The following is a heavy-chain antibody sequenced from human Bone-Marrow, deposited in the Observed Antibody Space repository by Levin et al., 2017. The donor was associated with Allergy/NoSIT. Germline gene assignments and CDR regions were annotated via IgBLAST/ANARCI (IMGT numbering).Heavy chain of an antibody. CDR2: IIPPFPTP. J-gene: IGHJ6*02. D-gene: IGHD5-12*01. CDR1: GGTFNSYA. Sequence: KISCQASGGTFNSYAITWVRQAPGQGLEWMGGIIPPFPTPQYAQKFQASVTMIADDSTSTAYMELSGLRSEDTAVYCGARPSQRTPDKVYYYALDVWGQGTTVTVSS. V-gene: IGHV1-69*01. CDR3: ARPSQRTPDKVYYYALDV.